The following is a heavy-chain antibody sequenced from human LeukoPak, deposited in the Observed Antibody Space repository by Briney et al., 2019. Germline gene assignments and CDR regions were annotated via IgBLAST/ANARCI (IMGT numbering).Heavy chain of an antibody. CDR3: VRLTTTAPPAFEY. CDR2: IKRDGNEI. Sequence: GGSLRLSCAASGFTFSSYWMSWVRQAPGKGLEWVANIKRDGNEIYYVDSVKGRVTIPRDNAKNSLYLQMSSLRVEDTAVYFCVRLTTTAPPAFEYWGQGTLVTVSS. J-gene: IGHJ4*02. V-gene: IGHV3-7*01. D-gene: IGHD1-14*01. CDR1: GFTFSSYW.